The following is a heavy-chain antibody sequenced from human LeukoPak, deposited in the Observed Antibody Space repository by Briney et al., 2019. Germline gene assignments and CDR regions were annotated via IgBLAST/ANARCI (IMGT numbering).Heavy chain of an antibody. Sequence: SQTLSLTCTVSGGSISSGGYYWSWIRQHLGKGLEWIGYIYYSGSTYYNPSLKSRVTISVDTSKNQFSLKLSSVTAADTAVYYCARQDTMSLWFDPWGQGTLVTVSS. J-gene: IGHJ5*02. CDR3: ARQDTMSLWFDP. CDR1: GGSISSGGYY. CDR2: IYYSGST. D-gene: IGHD3-3*01. V-gene: IGHV4-31*03.